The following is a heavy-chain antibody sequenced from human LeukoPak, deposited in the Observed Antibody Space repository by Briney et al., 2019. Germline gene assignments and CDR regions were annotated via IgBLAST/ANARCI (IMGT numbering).Heavy chain of an antibody. V-gene: IGHV3-23*01. CDR3: AKGLGVAGTGGDFDY. CDR1: GFTFSSYA. D-gene: IGHD6-19*01. J-gene: IGHJ4*02. CDR2: ISGSGGST. Sequence: GGSLRLSCAASGFTFSSYAMGWVRQAPGKGLEWVSAISGSGGSTYYADSVKGRFTISRDNSKNTLYLQMNSLRAEDTAVYYCAKGLGVAGTGGDFDYWGQGTLVTVSS.